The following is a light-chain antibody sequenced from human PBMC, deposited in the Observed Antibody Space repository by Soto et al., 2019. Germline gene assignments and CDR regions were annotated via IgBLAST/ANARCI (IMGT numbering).Light chain of an antibody. V-gene: IGKV2-28*01. Sequence: DIVMTQSPLSLPVTPGEPASISCRSSQSLLHSNGYNYLDWYPQKPGQSPQLLIYLGSNRASGVPDRFSGSGSGTDFTLKISRVEAEDVGVYYCMQALQTPRTFGPGTKVDIK. CDR1: QSLLHSNGYNY. CDR2: LGS. CDR3: MQALQTPRT. J-gene: IGKJ3*01.